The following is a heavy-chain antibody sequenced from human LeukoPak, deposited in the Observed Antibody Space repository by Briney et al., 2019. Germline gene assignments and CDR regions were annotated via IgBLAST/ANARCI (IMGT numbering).Heavy chain of an antibody. CDR3: AKDPMVRGSTYDC. CDR2: ISGSGTT. J-gene: IGHJ4*02. Sequence: PGASLRLSCVASGFTFSKYAMTWVRQAPGKGLEWVSSISGSGTTYYADSVKGRFTVSRDNSKNTLYLQLNSLRAEDTAVYYCAKDPMVRGSTYDCWGQGTLVTVSS. V-gene: IGHV3-23*01. D-gene: IGHD3-10*01. CDR1: GFTFSKYA.